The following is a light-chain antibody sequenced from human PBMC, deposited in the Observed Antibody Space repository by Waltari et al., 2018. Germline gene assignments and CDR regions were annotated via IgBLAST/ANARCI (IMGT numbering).Light chain of an antibody. V-gene: IGLV1-44*01. CDR2: RND. CDR1: SSNIGDNV. Sequence: QSVLTQPPSASETPGQRVTISCSGSSSNIGDNVVNWYQQLPGKAPKLLIYRNDQRPSGVPDLFSASKSGTSASLAISGLQSEDEADYYCAAWDDRMNGHWVFGGGTKVTVL. J-gene: IGLJ3*02. CDR3: AAWDDRMNGHWV.